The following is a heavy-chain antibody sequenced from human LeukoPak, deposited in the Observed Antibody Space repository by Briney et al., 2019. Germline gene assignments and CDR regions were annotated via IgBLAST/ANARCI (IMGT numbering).Heavy chain of an antibody. CDR3: ARHESGYSSGWFDAFDI. V-gene: IGHV4-39*01. Sequence: SETLSLTCTVSGGSISSSSYYWGWIRQPPGKGVEWIVSIYYSGSTYYNPSLKSRVTISVGTSRNQFSLKLSSVTAADTAVYYCARHESGYSSGWFDAFDIWGQGTMVTVSS. D-gene: IGHD6-19*01. J-gene: IGHJ3*02. CDR1: GGSISSSSYY. CDR2: IYYSGST.